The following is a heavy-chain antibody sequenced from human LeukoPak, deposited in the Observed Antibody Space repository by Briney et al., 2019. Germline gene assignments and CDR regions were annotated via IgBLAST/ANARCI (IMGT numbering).Heavy chain of an antibody. CDR3: ASHSRDGYNWGHDAFDI. CDR2: IYYSGST. CDR1: GGSISSYY. Sequence: SETLSLTCTVSGGSISSYYWSWIRQPPGKGLEWIGYIYYSGSTNYNPSLKSRVTISVDTSKNQFSLKLSSVTAADTAVYYCASHSRDGYNWGHDAFDIWGQGTMVTVSS. J-gene: IGHJ3*02. D-gene: IGHD5-24*01. V-gene: IGHV4-59*08.